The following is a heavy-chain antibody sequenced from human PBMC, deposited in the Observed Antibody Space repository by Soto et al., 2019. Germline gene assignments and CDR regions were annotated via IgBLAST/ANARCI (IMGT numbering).Heavy chain of an antibody. J-gene: IGHJ2*01. Sequence: QVPLVQSGAEVKKPGASVKVSCKASGYTFTSYGISWVRQAPGQGLEWMGWISAYNGNTNYAQKLQGRVTMTTDTSTSTAYMELRSLRSDDTAVYYCARAATVRTYYWYFDLWGRGTLVTVSS. V-gene: IGHV1-18*01. CDR1: GYTFTSYG. D-gene: IGHD4-17*01. CDR2: ISAYNGNT. CDR3: ARAATVRTYYWYFDL.